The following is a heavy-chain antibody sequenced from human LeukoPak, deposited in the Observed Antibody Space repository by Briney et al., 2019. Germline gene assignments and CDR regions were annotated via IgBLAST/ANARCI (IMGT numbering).Heavy chain of an antibody. CDR1: GYTFTSFA. V-gene: IGHV1-3*02. J-gene: IGHJ4*02. D-gene: IGHD3-3*01. Sequence: GASVKVSCKASGYTFTSFAIHWVRQAPGQRLDWMGWSSAGNGDTKYSQDFQGRVTITRDTSASTAYLELSSLRSEDMAVYYCARGSGYIIDYWGQGTLVSVSS. CDR2: SSAGNGDT. CDR3: ARGSGYIIDY.